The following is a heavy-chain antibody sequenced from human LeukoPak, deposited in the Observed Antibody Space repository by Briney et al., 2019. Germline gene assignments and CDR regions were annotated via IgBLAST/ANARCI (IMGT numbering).Heavy chain of an antibody. CDR2: INPNSGGT. J-gene: IGHJ4*02. CDR1: GYTFTGYY. D-gene: IGHD3-22*01. V-gene: IGHV1-2*06. CDR3: ARGRYYYDSSGYYFDY. Sequence: GASVKVSCKASGYTFTGYYMHWVRQAPGQGLEWMGRINPNSGGTNYAQKFQGRVTMTRDTSISTAYMELSRLRSDDTAVYYCARGRYYYDSSGYYFDYWGQGTLVTVSS.